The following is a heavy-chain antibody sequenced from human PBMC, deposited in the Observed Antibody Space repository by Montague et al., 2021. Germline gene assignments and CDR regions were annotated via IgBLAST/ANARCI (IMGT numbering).Heavy chain of an antibody. D-gene: IGHD3-10*01. V-gene: IGHV4-31*03. CDR1: GGSISSGGYY. CDR2: IFYSGNT. Sequence: TLSLTCTVSGGSISSGGYYWSWIRQLPGKGLEWIGYIFYSGNTYSNPSLKSRVTISVDTSKNQFSLKLSSVTAADTAVYYCARAEDYYGSGSYLGFDYWGQGTLVTVSS. J-gene: IGHJ4*02. CDR3: ARAEDYYGSGSYLGFDY.